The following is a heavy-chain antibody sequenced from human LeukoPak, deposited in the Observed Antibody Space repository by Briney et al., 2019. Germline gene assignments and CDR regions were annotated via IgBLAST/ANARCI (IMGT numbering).Heavy chain of an antibody. V-gene: IGHV3-23*01. Sequence: GGSLRLSCAASGFTFDYSAMTWVRQAPEKGLEWVSTINTGDITFYANSVKGRFTISRDNSKNTLYLQMNSLRAEDTAVYYCARDLGSGTQATWFDPWGQGTLVTVSS. CDR1: GFTFDYSA. D-gene: IGHD1-26*01. CDR3: ARDLGSGTQATWFDP. CDR2: INTGDIT. J-gene: IGHJ5*02.